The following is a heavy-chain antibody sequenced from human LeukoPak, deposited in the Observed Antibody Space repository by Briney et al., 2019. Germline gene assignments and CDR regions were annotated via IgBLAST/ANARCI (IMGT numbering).Heavy chain of an antibody. V-gene: IGHV4-38-2*02. CDR2: IYHGGST. CDR3: ARDSPGISGSQYFDY. CDR1: GYSISSGYY. D-gene: IGHD3-10*01. J-gene: IGHJ4*02. Sequence: SETLSLTCIVSGYSISSGYYWGWIRQPPGKGLEWIGSIYHGGSTYYNPSLKSRVTISVDKSKNQFSLKLSSVTAADTAVYYCARDSPGISGSQYFDYWGQGTLVTVSS.